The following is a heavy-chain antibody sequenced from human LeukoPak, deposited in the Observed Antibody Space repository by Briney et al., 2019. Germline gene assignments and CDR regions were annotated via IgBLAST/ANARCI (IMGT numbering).Heavy chain of an antibody. J-gene: IGHJ6*03. D-gene: IGHD2/OR15-2a*01. Sequence: ASVKVSCKASGYTFTSYDINWVRQATGQGLEWMGWMNPNSGNTGYAQKFQGRVTITRNTSISTAYMELRSLRSEDTAVYYCARAIDYYYYMDVWGKGTTVTVSS. CDR2: MNPNSGNT. V-gene: IGHV1-8*03. CDR3: ARAIDYYYYMDV. CDR1: GYTFTSYD.